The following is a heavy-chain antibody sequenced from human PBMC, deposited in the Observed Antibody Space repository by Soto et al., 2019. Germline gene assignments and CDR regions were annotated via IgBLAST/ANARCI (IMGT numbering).Heavy chain of an antibody. V-gene: IGHV4-59*01. Sequence: SETLSLTCTVSGGSISSYYWSWIRQPPGKGLEWIGYIYYSGSTNYNPSLKSRVTISVDTSKNQFSLKLSSVTAADTAVYYCARDVSGGSYLDYWGQGTLVTVSS. CDR1: GGSISSYY. D-gene: IGHD1-26*01. CDR2: IYYSGST. CDR3: ARDVSGGSYLDY. J-gene: IGHJ4*02.